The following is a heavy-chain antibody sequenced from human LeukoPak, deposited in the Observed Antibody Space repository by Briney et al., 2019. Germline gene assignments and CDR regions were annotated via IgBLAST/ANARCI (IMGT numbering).Heavy chain of an antibody. V-gene: IGHV1-69*13. CDR3: ARAPTMVRGVIIIPLYGMDV. J-gene: IGHJ6*04. CDR2: ITPIFGTA. Sequence: ASVKVSCKASGGTFSSYAISWVRQAPGQGLEWMGGITPIFGTANYAQKFQGRVTITADESTSTAYMELSSLRSEDTAVYYCARAPTMVRGVIIIPLYGMDVWGKGTTVTVSS. D-gene: IGHD3-10*01. CDR1: GGTFSSYA.